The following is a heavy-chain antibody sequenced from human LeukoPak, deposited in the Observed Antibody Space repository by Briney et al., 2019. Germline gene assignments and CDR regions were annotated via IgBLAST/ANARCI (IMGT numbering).Heavy chain of an antibody. CDR1: GYTFTIYY. Sequence: ASVKVSCKASGYTFTIYYMHWVRQAPGQGLEWMGWINPNSGGTSYARRFQGRVTMTRDTSISTAYMELSRLTSDDTAVYYCARNPSYCTSTSCYNDYWGQETLVTVSS. D-gene: IGHD2-2*02. J-gene: IGHJ4*02. CDR2: INPNSGGT. CDR3: ARNPSYCTSTSCYNDY. V-gene: IGHV1-2*02.